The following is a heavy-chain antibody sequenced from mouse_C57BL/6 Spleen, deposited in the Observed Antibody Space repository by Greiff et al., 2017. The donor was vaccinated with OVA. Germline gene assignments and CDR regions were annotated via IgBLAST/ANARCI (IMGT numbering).Heavy chain of an antibody. V-gene: IGHV1-47*01. CDR3: ARPDYGSISGFAY. J-gene: IGHJ3*01. CDR2: FHPYNDDT. Sequence: QVQLQQSGAELVKPGASVKMSCKASGYTFTTYPIAWMKQTHGKSLEWIGNFHPYNDDTKYNEKFKGKATLTVEKSSSTVYLELSRLTSDDSAVYYCARPDYGSISGFAYWGQGTLVTVSA. D-gene: IGHD1-1*01. CDR1: GYTFTTYP.